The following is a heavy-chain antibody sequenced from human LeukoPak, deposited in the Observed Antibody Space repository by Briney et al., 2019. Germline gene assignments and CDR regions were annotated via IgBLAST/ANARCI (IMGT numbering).Heavy chain of an antibody. CDR1: GGTFSSYA. CDR3: ARVSGITMIVVATRGWFDP. J-gene: IGHJ5*02. CDR2: IIPIFGTA. V-gene: IGHV1-69*13. Sequence: SVKVSCKASGGTFSSYAISWVRQAPGQGLEWMGGIIPIFGTASYAQKFQGRVTITADESTSTAYMGLSSLRSEDTAVYYCARVSGITMIVVATRGWFDPWGQGTLVTVSS. D-gene: IGHD3-22*01.